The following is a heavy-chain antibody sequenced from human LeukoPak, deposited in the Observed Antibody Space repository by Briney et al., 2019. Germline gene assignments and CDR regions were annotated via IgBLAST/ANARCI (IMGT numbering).Heavy chain of an antibody. D-gene: IGHD5-18*01. V-gene: IGHV3-21*01. Sequence: GGSLRLSCAASGFTFSSSAMSWVRQAPGKGLEWVSSISSTSSYIYYADSVKGRFTISRDNAENSLYLQMNGLRVEDTAVYYCAGNLLRGYSYGSGDYWGQGTLVTVSS. J-gene: IGHJ4*02. CDR2: ISSTSSYI. CDR3: AGNLLRGYSYGSGDY. CDR1: GFTFSSSA.